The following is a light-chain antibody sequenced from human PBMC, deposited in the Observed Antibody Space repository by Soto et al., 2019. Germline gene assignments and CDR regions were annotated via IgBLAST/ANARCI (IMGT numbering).Light chain of an antibody. V-gene: IGLV2-8*01. CDR2: EVS. J-gene: IGLJ2*01. Sequence: QSALTQPPSASGSPGQSVTIFCTGTSSDVGGYNYVSWYQQHPGKAPKLMIYEVSKRPSGVPDRFSGSKSGNTASLTVSGLQVEDEADYYCSSFEASNNLLFGGGTKVTVL. CDR1: SSDVGGYNY. CDR3: SSFEASNNLL.